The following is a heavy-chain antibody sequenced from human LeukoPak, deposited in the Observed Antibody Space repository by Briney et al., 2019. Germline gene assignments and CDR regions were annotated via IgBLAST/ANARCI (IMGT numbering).Heavy chain of an antibody. CDR3: ARGGGEHRAFDI. CDR1: GFTFSNYA. J-gene: IGHJ3*02. CDR2: FSSSGDYI. Sequence: GGSLRLSCAASGFTFSNYAMSWVRQAPGKGLEWVSVFSSSGDYIYYGDSVRGRFTISRDNSESTLDLQMNSLRAEDTAVYYCARGGGEHRAFDIWGQGTKVTVSS. V-gene: IGHV3-23*01. D-gene: IGHD3-16*01.